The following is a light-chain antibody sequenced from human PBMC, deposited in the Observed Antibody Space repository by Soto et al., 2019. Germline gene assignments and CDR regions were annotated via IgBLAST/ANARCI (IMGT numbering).Light chain of an antibody. CDR1: SSDVGGYNY. Sequence: STLTPPASLTGSPGQSIAISCTETSSDVGGYNYVSWYQQHPGKAPKLMIYEVSNRPSGVSNRFSGSKSGNTASLTISGLQAEDEADYYCSSYTSSSTLYVFGTGTKVTVL. J-gene: IGLJ1*01. CDR2: EVS. CDR3: SSYTSSSTLYV. V-gene: IGLV2-14*01.